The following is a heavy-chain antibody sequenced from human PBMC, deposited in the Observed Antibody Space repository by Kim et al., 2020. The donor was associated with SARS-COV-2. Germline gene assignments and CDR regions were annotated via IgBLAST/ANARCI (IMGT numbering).Heavy chain of an antibody. V-gene: IGHV3-15*01. Sequence: GGSLRLSCAASGFTFSNAWMSWVRQAPGKGLEWVGRIKSKTDGGTTDYAAPVKGRFTISRDDSKNTLYLQMNSLKTEDTAVYYCTTDQGRGYSRGNVWYWGQGTLVTVSS. CDR2: IKSKTDGGTT. CDR1: GFTFSNAW. D-gene: IGHD5-18*01. J-gene: IGHJ4*02. CDR3: TTDQGRGYSRGNVWY.